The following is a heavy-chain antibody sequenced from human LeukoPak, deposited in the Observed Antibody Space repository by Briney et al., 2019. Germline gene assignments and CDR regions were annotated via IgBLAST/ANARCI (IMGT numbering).Heavy chain of an antibody. CDR3: ARPMTTVNVGAFDI. V-gene: IGHV4-59*01. CDR1: GGSISSYY. J-gene: IGHJ3*02. D-gene: IGHD4-11*01. CDR2: IYYSGST. Sequence: SETLSLTCTVSGGSISSYYWSWIRQPPGKGLEWIGYIYYSGSTNYNPSLKSRVTISVDTSKNQFSLKLSSVTAADTAVYYCARPMTTVNVGAFDIWGQGTMVTVSS.